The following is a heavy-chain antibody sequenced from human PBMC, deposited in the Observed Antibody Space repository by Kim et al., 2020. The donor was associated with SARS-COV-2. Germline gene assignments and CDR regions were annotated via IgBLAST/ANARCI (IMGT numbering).Heavy chain of an antibody. Sequence: SVKGRFTFSRDISKNTLYLQMNSLRAEDTAVYYCAKASSATSSSSGYFAYWGQGTLVTVSS. J-gene: IGHJ4*02. CDR3: AKASSATSSSSGYFAY. V-gene: IGHV3-30*02. D-gene: IGHD6-6*01.